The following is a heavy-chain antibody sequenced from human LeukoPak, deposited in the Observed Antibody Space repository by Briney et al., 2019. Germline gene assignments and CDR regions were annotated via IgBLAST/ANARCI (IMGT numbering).Heavy chain of an antibody. J-gene: IGHJ5*02. V-gene: IGHV4-39*01. CDR3: ARHQVGATGYNWFDP. Sequence: SETLSLTCTVSGGPISSSSYYWGWIRQPPGKGLEWIGSIYYSGSTYYNPSLKSRVTISVDTSKNQFSLKLSSVTAADTAVYYCARHQVGATGYNWFDPWGQGTLVTVSS. CDR2: IYYSGST. D-gene: IGHD1-26*01. CDR1: GGPISSSSYY.